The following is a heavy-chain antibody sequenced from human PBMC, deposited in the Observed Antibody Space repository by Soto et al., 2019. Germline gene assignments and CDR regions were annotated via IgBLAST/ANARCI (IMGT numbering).Heavy chain of an antibody. CDR1: GGSIGSGGYY. V-gene: IGHV4-31*03. Sequence: SVTLSLTCTVSGGSIGSGGYYWSWIRQHPGKGLEWIGYIYYSGSTYYNPSLKSRVTISVDTSKNQFSLKLSSVTAADTAVYYCARDHYYGSGSYIWFDPWGHGTLVTVSS. CDR2: IYYSGST. D-gene: IGHD3-10*01. J-gene: IGHJ5*02. CDR3: ARDHYYGSGSYIWFDP.